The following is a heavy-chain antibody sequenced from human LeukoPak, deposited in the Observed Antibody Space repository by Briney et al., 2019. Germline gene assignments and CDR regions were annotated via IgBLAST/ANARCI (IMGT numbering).Heavy chain of an antibody. Sequence: GGSLRLSCAASGFTFSGYWMHWVRQAPGKGLEWVSYISSSGSTMYYADSVKGRFTISRDNAKNSLYLQMNSLRAEDTAVYYCARELHSYNNWGQGTLVTVSS. D-gene: IGHD5-18*01. J-gene: IGHJ4*02. CDR1: GFTFSGYW. CDR2: ISSSGSTM. V-gene: IGHV3-48*03. CDR3: ARELHSYNN.